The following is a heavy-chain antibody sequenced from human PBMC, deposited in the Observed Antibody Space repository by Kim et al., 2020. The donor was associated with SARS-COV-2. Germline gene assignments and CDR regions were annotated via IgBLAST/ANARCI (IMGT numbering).Heavy chain of an antibody. Sequence: SETLSLTCTVSGGSISSSSYYWGWIRQPPGKGLEWIGSIYYSGSTYYNPSLKSRVTISVDTSKNQFSLKLSSVTAADTAVYSCARDGIAAAGKADDYWGQGTLVTVSS. V-gene: IGHV4-39*07. CDR3: ARDGIAAAGKADDY. D-gene: IGHD6-13*01. CDR1: GGSISSSSYY. CDR2: IYYSGST. J-gene: IGHJ4*02.